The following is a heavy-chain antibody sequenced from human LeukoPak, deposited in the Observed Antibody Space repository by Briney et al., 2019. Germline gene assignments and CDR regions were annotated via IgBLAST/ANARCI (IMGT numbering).Heavy chain of an antibody. J-gene: IGHJ4*02. CDR1: GGAFTGYY. CDR3: ATPTRGGIAVTGTFGH. Sequence: SETLSLTCAGSGGAFTGYYWSWIRQPPGKGLEWIGEINHSGATNYNLSLKSRVTISVDTSKNQFSLRLTSVSAADTGVYYCATPTRGGIAVTGTFGHWGQGTQVTLSS. V-gene: IGHV4-34*01. D-gene: IGHD6-19*01. CDR2: INHSGAT.